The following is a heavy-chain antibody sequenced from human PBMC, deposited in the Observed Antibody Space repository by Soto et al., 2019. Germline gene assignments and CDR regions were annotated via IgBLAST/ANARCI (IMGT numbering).Heavy chain of an antibody. CDR2: LYSGGST. CDR3: ARSATADDALDI. D-gene: IGHD5-18*01. V-gene: IGHV3-53*02. Sequence: EVQLVETGGGLIQPGGSLRLSCAASGLSVGSNYMHWVRQAPGKGLERVSILYSGGSTYYEDSVQGRFSISRDNSRNTLYLQVNSLRAEDTAIYYCARSATADDALDIWGQGTTVIVSS. J-gene: IGHJ3*02. CDR1: GLSVGSNY.